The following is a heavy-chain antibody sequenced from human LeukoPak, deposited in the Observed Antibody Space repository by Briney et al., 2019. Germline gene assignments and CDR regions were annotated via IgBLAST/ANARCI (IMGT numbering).Heavy chain of an antibody. Sequence: PSETLSLTCAVYGESFSGYYWSWLRQPPGKGLEWIGEINHSGSTNYNPSLKSRGTISVDTSKNQFSLKLSSVTAADTAVYYCARVSSIAAKYYYYMDVWGKGTTVTVSS. CDR3: ARVSSIAAKYYYYMDV. J-gene: IGHJ6*03. CDR1: GESFSGYY. CDR2: INHSGST. D-gene: IGHD6-6*01. V-gene: IGHV4-34*01.